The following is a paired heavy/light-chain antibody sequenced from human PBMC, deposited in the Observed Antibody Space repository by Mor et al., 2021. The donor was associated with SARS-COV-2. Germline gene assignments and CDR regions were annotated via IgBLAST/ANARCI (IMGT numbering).Heavy chain of an antibody. D-gene: IGHD3-10*01. V-gene: IGHV3-30-3*01. Sequence: QVQLVESGGGVAQPGGSLRLSCAASGFSFNDFAMHWVRQAPGKGPEWMSLISYLRGQVFYADSVRGRFTISRDVSNNTLYLDMGSLRPEDSAVYYCARARWGTYGSDFDYWGRGTWVTVSS. CDR3: ARARWGTYGSDFDY. J-gene: IGHJ4*02. CDR2: ISYLRGQV. CDR1: GFSFNDFA.
Light chain of an antibody. J-gene: IGKJ4*01. V-gene: IGKV3-20*01. Sequence: VLTQSPGTLSLSPGEAATLFCRTSQSVGWNYFSWYQQKPGQAPRLLIFNVSKRATGTPDRFSGSGSGTDFTLTISRLEPEDFAVYYCQQYDGSPPRLAFGGGTRVEIK. CDR1: QSVGWNY. CDR3: QQYDGSPPRLA. CDR2: NVS.